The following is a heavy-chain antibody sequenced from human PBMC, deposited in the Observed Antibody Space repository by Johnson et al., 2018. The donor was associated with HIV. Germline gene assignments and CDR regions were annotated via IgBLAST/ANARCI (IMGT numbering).Heavy chain of an antibody. CDR1: GFTFSSYA. V-gene: IGHV3-30-3*01. CDR3: ARESGGQYDAFDI. D-gene: IGHD3-16*01. CDR2: ISYDGSNK. J-gene: IGHJ3*02. Sequence: QVQLVESGGGVVQSGRSLRLSCAASGFTFSSYAMHWVRQAPGQGLEWVAVISYDGSNKYYADSVKGRFTIYRDNSKNTLYLQLNSLRAEDTAVYYWARESGGQYDAFDIWGQGTMVTVSS.